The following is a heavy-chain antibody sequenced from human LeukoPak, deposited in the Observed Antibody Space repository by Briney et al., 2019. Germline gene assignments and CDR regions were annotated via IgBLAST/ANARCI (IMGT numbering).Heavy chain of an antibody. Sequence: PGGSLRLSCAASGFTFDDYGMSWVRQAPGKGLEWVSYISSSSSTIYYADSVKGRFTISRDNAKNSLYLQMNSLRAEDTAVYYCARGVGAGSWGQGTLVTVSS. CDR1: GFTFDDYG. CDR3: ARGVGAGS. CDR2: ISSSSSTI. D-gene: IGHD1-26*01. J-gene: IGHJ4*02. V-gene: IGHV3-48*01.